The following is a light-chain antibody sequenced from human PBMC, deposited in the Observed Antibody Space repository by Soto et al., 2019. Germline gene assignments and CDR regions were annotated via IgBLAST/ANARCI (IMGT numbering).Light chain of an antibody. CDR1: ETVNSNY. CDR2: GAS. J-gene: IGKJ1*01. Sequence: EIVLTQSPGTLSLSPGERATLSSRASETVNSNYLAWYQHKRGQAPRLLIYGASSRATGIPDRFSGSGSGTDFTLTISSLEPEDFAVYYCQQRSNWPRTFGPGTKVDIK. CDR3: QQRSNWPRT. V-gene: IGKV3D-20*02.